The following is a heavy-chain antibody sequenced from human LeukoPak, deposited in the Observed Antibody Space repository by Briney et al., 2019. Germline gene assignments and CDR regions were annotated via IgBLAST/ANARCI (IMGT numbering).Heavy chain of an antibody. Sequence: PSETLSLTCTVSAGSVISYSYYAGWIRQPPGKGLEWIGSIYYSGSTYYNPSLKSRVTISVDTSKNQLYLKLTSVTAADPAVSYCPRHAIDSSGYYFDYFDYWGQGTLVTVSS. CDR1: AGSVISYSYY. D-gene: IGHD3-22*01. J-gene: IGHJ4*02. CDR2: IYYSGST. CDR3: PRHAIDSSGYYFDYFDY. V-gene: IGHV4-39*01.